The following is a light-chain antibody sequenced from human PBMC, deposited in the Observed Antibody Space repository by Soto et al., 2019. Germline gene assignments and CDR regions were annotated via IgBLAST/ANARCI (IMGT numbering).Light chain of an antibody. CDR3: LQRSNWPLT. CDR2: DAS. CDR1: QRVSRY. Sequence: EIVLTQSPATLSLSPGERATLSCRASQRVSRYLAWYQQKPGQAPRLLIYDASNRATGIPARFSGSGSGTDFTLTISRLEPEDFAVYYCLQRSNWPLTFGPRTKLDI. V-gene: IGKV3-11*01. J-gene: IGKJ3*01.